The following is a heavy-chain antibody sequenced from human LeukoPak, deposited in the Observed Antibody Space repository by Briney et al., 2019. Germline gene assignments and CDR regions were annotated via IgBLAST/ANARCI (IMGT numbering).Heavy chain of an antibody. CDR2: IYFRGGT. J-gene: IGHJ4*02. CDR3: ARAGLFGSGRKARAFVDY. V-gene: IGHV4-59*01. Sequence: PSETLSLTCTVSNGSISSSYWNWIRQAPGKGLEWIGYIYFRGGTNYKAALKSRVTISKDTSKKLLALKWTSVTAADTAVYFCARAGLFGSGRKARAFVDYWGQGSLVTVSS. CDR1: NGSISSSY. D-gene: IGHD3-10*01.